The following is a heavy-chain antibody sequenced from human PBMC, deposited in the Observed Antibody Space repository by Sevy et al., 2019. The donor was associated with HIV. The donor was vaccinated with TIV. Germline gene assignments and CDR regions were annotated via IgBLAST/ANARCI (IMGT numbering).Heavy chain of an antibody. D-gene: IGHD3-10*01. CDR3: ARDRHSGSSSSDY. J-gene: IGHJ4*02. Sequence: GGSLRLSCAASGFNFSSYAMHWVRQPPGKGLEWVAVIWDDGTNKYYADSVKGRFTISSENSANMLYLQMNFLRVDDTAMYYCARDRHSGSSSSDYWGQGILVTVSS. CDR2: IWDDGTNK. CDR1: GFNFSSYA. V-gene: IGHV3-33*01.